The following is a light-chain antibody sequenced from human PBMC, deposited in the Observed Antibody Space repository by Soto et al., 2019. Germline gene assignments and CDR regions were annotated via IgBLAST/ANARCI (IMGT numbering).Light chain of an antibody. Sequence: ALTQPASVSRSPGQSIAISCSGSSIALGIYNYVSWYQQHPGKLPRLSIFQVTDRPSGFSNRFSGFNSGNTSSLPISGLQAEDVADYSCSSYTTSSTRVFGTGTKGTAL. CDR3: SSYTTSSTRV. CDR1: SIALGIYNY. CDR2: QVT. V-gene: IGLV2-14*01. J-gene: IGLJ1*01.